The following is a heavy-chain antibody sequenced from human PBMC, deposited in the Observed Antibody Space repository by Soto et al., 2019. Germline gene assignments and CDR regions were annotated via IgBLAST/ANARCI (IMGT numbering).Heavy chain of an antibody. CDR2: IKQDGSEK. CDR1: GFSFSSYW. Sequence: GGSLRLSCAVSGFSFSSYWMSWVRQAPGKGLEWVANIKQDGSEKYYVDSVKGRFTISRDNAKNSLYLQMNSLRAEDTAVYYCARDPPYYYDSSGYGVYWGQGTLVTVSS. D-gene: IGHD3-22*01. J-gene: IGHJ4*02. CDR3: ARDPPYYYDSSGYGVY. V-gene: IGHV3-7*04.